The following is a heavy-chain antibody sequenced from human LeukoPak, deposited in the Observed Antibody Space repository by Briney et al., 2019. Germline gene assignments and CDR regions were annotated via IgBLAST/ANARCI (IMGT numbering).Heavy chain of an antibody. CDR2: IYYDGSNK. Sequence: GRSLRLSSAASGFTFRSSGMHWVRQPPGKGLEWVAVIYYDGSNKLYADSVKGRFTISRDNSKNMVYLQMNSLRADDTAVYYCARERSRFVDYWGQGTLVTVSS. J-gene: IGHJ4*02. V-gene: IGHV3-33*01. CDR3: ARERSRFVDY. CDR1: GFTFRSSG.